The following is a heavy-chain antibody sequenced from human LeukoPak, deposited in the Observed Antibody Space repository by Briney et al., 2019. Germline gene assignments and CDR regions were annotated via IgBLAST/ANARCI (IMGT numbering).Heavy chain of an antibody. V-gene: IGHV1-2*02. D-gene: IGHD5-24*01. Sequence: ASVKVSCKASGYTFSTYAMHWVRQAPGQGLEWMGWITPNDGTNYPQKFQGRVAITRDTSITTAYMDLSRLTSDDTAVYFCARDRNGDGFAHFDYWGQGALVTVSS. CDR2: ITPNDGT. CDR1: GYTFSTYA. J-gene: IGHJ4*02. CDR3: ARDRNGDGFAHFDY.